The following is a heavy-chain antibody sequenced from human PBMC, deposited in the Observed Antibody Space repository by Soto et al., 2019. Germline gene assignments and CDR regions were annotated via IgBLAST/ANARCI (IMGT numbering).Heavy chain of an antibody. CDR1: GETFSSLT. J-gene: IGHJ5*01. D-gene: IGHD3-22*01. CDR2: IIPIVGSP. Sequence: QVQLVQSGAEVKKPGSSVKVSCKTSGETFSSLTINWVRQAPGQGLEWMGAIIPIVGSPRYAPKFQGRVSITADASTTTVHMELSSLRSEDTALYYCAGRLATMIGGQGRFDSWGQGTLVTVSS. CDR3: AGRLATMIGGQGRFDS. V-gene: IGHV1-69*01.